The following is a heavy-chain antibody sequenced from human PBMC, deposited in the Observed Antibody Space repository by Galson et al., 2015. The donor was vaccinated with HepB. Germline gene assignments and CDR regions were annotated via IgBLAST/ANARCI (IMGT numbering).Heavy chain of an antibody. D-gene: IGHD1-26*01. J-gene: IGHJ4*02. CDR1: GFTFSSYA. V-gene: IGHV3-23*01. CDR2: ISGSGSST. Sequence: SLRLSCAASGFTFSSYAMSWVRQAPGKGLEWVSAISGSGSSTYYADSVKGRFTISRDNAKNTLYLQMNSLRAEDTAVYYCANTPRWELVYYFDYWGQGTLVTVSS. CDR3: ANTPRWELVYYFDY.